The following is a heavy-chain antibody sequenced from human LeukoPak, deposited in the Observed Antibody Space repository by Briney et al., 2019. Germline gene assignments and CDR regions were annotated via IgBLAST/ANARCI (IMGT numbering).Heavy chain of an antibody. CDR1: GGSITGSTYY. CDR3: ARQYHDRTGYYYFDY. CDR2: MYYSGST. D-gene: IGHD3-22*01. J-gene: IGHJ4*02. V-gene: IGHV4-39*01. Sequence: SETLSLTCTVSGGSITGSTYYWGWIRQPPGKGLEWVGSMYYSGSTFYNPSLKSRVTIPVDTSKNQFSLRLSSVTAADTAVYYRARQYHDRTGYYYFDYWGQGTLVTVSS.